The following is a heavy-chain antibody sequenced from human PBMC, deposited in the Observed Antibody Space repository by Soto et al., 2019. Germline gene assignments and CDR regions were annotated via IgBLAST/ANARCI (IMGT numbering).Heavy chain of an antibody. D-gene: IGHD5-18*01. Sequence: GGSLRHRRSSFGFPFVGYSRHWFRKATRKGLEWVSYISATSATIYYAASVKGRFTISRDDSKNTLYLQMNSLRPEDTAVDYVAKEKATRGYSFLVDYWGQATLVPLSS. CDR2: ISATSATI. CDR3: AKEKATRGYSFLVDY. V-gene: IGHV3-48*01. J-gene: IGHJ4*02. CDR1: GFPFVGYS.